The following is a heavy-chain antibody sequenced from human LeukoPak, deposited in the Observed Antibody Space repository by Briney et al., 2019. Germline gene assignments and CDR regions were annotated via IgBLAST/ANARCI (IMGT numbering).Heavy chain of an antibody. D-gene: IGHD3-10*02. J-gene: IGHJ6*02. V-gene: IGHV1-69-2*01. CDR3: ATITTFDP. CDR1: GYTFTDYY. CDR2: VDPEDGET. Sequence: GATVKISCKAFGYTFTDYYIHWVKEAPGKGLEWMGRVDPEDGETTYAEKFQGRVTITADTSTDTAYMELNNLRSEDTAVYYCATITTFDPWGQGTTVTVSS.